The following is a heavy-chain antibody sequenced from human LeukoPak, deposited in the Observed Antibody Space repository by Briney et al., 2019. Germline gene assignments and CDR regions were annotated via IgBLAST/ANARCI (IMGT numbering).Heavy chain of an antibody. Sequence: SVKVSCKASGGTFSSYAISWVRQAPGQGLEWMGRIIPIFGTANYAQNFQGRVTITTDESTTTAYMELSSLRSEDTAVYYCARAAPYGDTKGFFDYWGQGTLVTVSS. CDR2: IIPIFGTA. CDR3: ARAAPYGDTKGFFDY. J-gene: IGHJ4*02. CDR1: GGTFSSYA. D-gene: IGHD4-17*01. V-gene: IGHV1-69*05.